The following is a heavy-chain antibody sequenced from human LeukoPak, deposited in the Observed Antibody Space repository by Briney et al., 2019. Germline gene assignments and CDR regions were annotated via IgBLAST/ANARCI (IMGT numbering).Heavy chain of an antibody. CDR2: INPNSGGT. Sequence: PEASVKVSCKVSGYTLTELSMHWVRQAPGQGLEWMGLINPNSGGTNYAQKFQGRVTMTRDTSISTAYMELSRLRSDDTAVYYCARDNDPVYSSRSYYYYMDVWGKGTTVTVSS. CDR3: ARDNDPVYSSRSYYYYMDV. CDR1: GYTLTELS. D-gene: IGHD6-13*01. J-gene: IGHJ6*03. V-gene: IGHV1-2*02.